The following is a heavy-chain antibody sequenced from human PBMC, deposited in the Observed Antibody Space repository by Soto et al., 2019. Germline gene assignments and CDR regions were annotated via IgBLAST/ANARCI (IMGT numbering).Heavy chain of an antibody. J-gene: IGHJ4*02. V-gene: IGHV4-39*07. CDR2: FYYSENT. CDR3: ARYGWFKDLTY. D-gene: IGHD2-15*01. CDR1: GGSISSKSYS. Sequence: SETLSLTCSVSGGSISSKSYSWGWIRQPPGKGLEWIGTFYYSENTYYNPSLKSRVTISVDTSKNQFSLKLSSVTAADTAVYYCARYGWFKDLTYWGQGTLVTVSS.